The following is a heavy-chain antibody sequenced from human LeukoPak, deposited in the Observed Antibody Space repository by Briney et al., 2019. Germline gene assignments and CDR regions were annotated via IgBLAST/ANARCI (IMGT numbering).Heavy chain of an antibody. CDR2: INPNSGGT. V-gene: IGHV1-2*02. J-gene: IGHJ3*02. CDR3: ARGHHIVGATGAFDI. D-gene: IGHD1-26*01. CDR1: GYTFTGYY. Sequence: GASVKVSCKASGYTFTGYYMHWVRQAPGQGLEWMGWINPNSGGTNYAQKFQGRVTMTRDTSISTAYMELSRLRSDDTAVYYCARGHHIVGATGAFDIWGQGTMVTVSS.